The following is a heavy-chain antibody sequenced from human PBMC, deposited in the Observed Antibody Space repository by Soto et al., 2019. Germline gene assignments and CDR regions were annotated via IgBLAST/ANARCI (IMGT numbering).Heavy chain of an antibody. CDR3: ARSFYSAWSFDS. D-gene: IGHD6-19*01. V-gene: IGHV4-4*02. J-gene: IGHJ4*02. Sequence: PSETLSLTCDVSGASISSRHWWIWVRQPPGKGLEWIGEIYHSGSTNYTPSLKSRVTMSVDKSKNQFSLKVSSVTAADTAVYFCARSFYSAWSFDSWGQGALVTVSS. CDR1: GASISSRHW. CDR2: IYHSGST.